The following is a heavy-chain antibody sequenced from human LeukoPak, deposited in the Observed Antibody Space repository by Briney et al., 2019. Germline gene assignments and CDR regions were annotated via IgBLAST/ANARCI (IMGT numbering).Heavy chain of an antibody. CDR2: IRYDGSNK. J-gene: IGHJ6*03. D-gene: IGHD3-16*01. Sequence: PGGSLRLSCAASGFTFSSYGMHWVRQAPGKGLDWVAFIRYDGSNKYYADSVKGRFTISRDNSKNTLYLQMNSLRAEDTAVYYCAKDIGGSYYYYYMDVWGKGTTVTVSS. V-gene: IGHV3-30*02. CDR3: AKDIGGSYYYYYMDV. CDR1: GFTFSSYG.